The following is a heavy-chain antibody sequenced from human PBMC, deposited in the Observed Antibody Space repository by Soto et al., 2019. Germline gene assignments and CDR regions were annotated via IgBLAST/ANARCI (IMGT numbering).Heavy chain of an antibody. D-gene: IGHD3-22*01. CDR3: ARDHYESAYYYDSSGSPADY. Sequence: SVRVSCKASAGTFSNYAFSWVRQAPGQGLEWLGGIMPIFGRADYAQKFRGRVTITADESTTTAHMELSSLRSEDTAVYYCARDHYESAYYYDSSGSPADYWGQGTLVTVSS. CDR1: AGTFSNYA. CDR2: IMPIFGRA. V-gene: IGHV1-69*13. J-gene: IGHJ4*02.